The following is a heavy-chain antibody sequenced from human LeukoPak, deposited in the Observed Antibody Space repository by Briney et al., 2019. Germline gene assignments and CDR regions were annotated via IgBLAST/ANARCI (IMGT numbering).Heavy chain of an antibody. D-gene: IGHD1-26*01. Sequence: KPSETLSLTCAVYGGSFSGYYWSWIRQPPGKGLEWIGEINHSGSTNYNPSLKSRVTISVDTSKNQFSLKLSSVTAADTAVYYCARRLVGATHGRYFDYWGQGTLVTVSS. CDR2: INHSGST. CDR1: GGSFSGYY. J-gene: IGHJ4*02. CDR3: ARRLVGATHGRYFDY. V-gene: IGHV4-34*01.